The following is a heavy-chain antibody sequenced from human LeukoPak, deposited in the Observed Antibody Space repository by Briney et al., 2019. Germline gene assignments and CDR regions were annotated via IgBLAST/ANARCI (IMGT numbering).Heavy chain of an antibody. CDR3: ARGAIARADFWSGYLFDY. V-gene: IGHV1-69*04. J-gene: IGHJ4*02. CDR1: GGTFSSYA. D-gene: IGHD3-3*01. CDR2: IIPILGIA. Sequence: SVKVSCKASGGTFSSYAISWVRQAPGQGLEWMGRIIPILGIANYAQKFQGRVTITADKSTSTAYMELSSLRSEDTAVYYCARGAIARADFWSGYLFDYWGQGTLVTVSS.